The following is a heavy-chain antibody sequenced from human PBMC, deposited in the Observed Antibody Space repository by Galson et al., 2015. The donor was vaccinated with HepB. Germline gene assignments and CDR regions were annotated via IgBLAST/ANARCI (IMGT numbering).Heavy chain of an antibody. V-gene: IGHV3-21*01. CDR1: GFTFSSYS. J-gene: IGHJ4*02. Sequence: SLRLSCAASGFTFSSYSMNWVRQAPGKGLEWVSSISSSSSYIYYADSVKGRFTISRDNAKNSLYLQMNSLRAEDTAVYYCARRIAAAGSSVDYWGQGTLVTVSS. CDR3: ARRIAAAGSSVDY. D-gene: IGHD6-13*01. CDR2: ISSSSSYI.